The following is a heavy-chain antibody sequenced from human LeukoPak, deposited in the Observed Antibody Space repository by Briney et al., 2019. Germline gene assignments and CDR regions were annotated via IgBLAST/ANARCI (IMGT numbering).Heavy chain of an antibody. J-gene: IGHJ4*02. CDR1: GFTFSSYG. CDR3: ARGDYGGHFDY. V-gene: IGHV3-30*03. Sequence: GGSLRLSCAASGFTFSSYGMHWVRQAPGKGLEWVAVISYDGSNKYYADSVKGRFTISRDNSKNTLYLQMNSLRAEDTAVYYCARGDYGGHFDYWGQGTLVTVSS. CDR2: ISYDGSNK. D-gene: IGHD4-23*01.